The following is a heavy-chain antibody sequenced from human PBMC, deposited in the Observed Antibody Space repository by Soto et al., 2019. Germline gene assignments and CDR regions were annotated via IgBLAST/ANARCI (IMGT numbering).Heavy chain of an antibody. CDR2: TYYSSKWYN. Sequence: PSQTLSLTCAISGDSVSSNSAAWNWIRQSPSRGLEWLGRTYYSSKWYNDYAVSVKSRITINPDTSKNQFSLQLNSVTPEDTAVYYCARYFPVEWELLNSTWDYGMDVWGQGTTVTVSS. D-gene: IGHD1-26*01. J-gene: IGHJ6*02. V-gene: IGHV6-1*01. CDR1: GDSVSSNSAA. CDR3: ARYFPVEWELLNSTWDYGMDV.